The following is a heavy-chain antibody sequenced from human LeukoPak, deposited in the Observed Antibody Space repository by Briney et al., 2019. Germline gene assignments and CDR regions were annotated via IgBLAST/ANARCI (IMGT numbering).Heavy chain of an antibody. CDR3: ARYGGNSVRNWFDP. CDR2: VYYIGST. D-gene: IGHD4-23*01. J-gene: IGHJ5*02. Sequence: SETLSLTCTVSGGSISSHYWSWIRQPPGKGLEWIGYVYYIGSTYYNPSLKSRVTISVATSKNQFSLQLSSVTAADTAVYYCARYGGNSVRNWFDPWGQGTLVTVSS. CDR1: GGSISSHY. V-gene: IGHV4-59*11.